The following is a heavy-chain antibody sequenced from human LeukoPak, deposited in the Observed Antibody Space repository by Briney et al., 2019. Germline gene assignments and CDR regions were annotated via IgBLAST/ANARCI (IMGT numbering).Heavy chain of an antibody. CDR3: AKEEVVVVAAIAYFFDY. D-gene: IGHD2-15*01. Sequence: GGSLRLSCAASGFTLSSYAMSWVRQAPGKGLEWVSAISGSGGSTYYADSVRGRFTISRDNSKNTLYLQMNSLRAEDTAVYYCAKEEVVVVAAIAYFFDYWGQVTLVTVSS. J-gene: IGHJ4*02. CDR2: ISGSGGST. CDR1: GFTLSSYA. V-gene: IGHV3-23*01.